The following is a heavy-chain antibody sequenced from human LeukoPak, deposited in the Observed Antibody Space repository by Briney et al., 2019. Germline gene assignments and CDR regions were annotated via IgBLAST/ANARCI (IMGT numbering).Heavy chain of an antibody. V-gene: IGHV1-69*06. CDR3: ATDSRDGYNLVRAFDI. CDR1: GGTFSSYA. D-gene: IGHD5-24*01. Sequence: SVKVSCKASGGTFSSYAISWVRQAPEQGLEWMGGIIPIFGTANYAQKFQGRVTITADKSTSTAYMELSSLRSEDTAVYYCATDSRDGYNLVRAFDIWGQGTMVTVSS. CDR2: IIPIFGTA. J-gene: IGHJ3*02.